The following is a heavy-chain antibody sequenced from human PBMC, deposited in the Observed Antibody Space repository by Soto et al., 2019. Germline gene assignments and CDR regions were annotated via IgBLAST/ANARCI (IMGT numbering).Heavy chain of an antibody. D-gene: IGHD6-13*01. J-gene: IGHJ6*02. Sequence: ASVKVSCKASGYTFTSYAMHWVRQAPGQRLEWMGWINAGNGNTKYSQKFQGRVTITRDTSASTAYMELSSLRSEDTAVYYCARTYETYSSSGLSPAGYGMDVWGQGTTVTVSS. V-gene: IGHV1-3*01. CDR1: GYTFTSYA. CDR3: ARTYETYSSSGLSPAGYGMDV. CDR2: INAGNGNT.